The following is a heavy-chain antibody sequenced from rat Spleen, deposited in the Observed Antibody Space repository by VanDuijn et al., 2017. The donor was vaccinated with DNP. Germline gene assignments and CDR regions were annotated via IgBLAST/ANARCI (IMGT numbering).Heavy chain of an antibody. V-gene: IGHV5S10*01. CDR1: GFTFSDYY. CDR2: ISYDGSRT. CDR3: ATRSSYY. D-gene: IGHD1-2*01. J-gene: IGHJ2*01. Sequence: EVQLVESGGGLVQPGRSLKPSCAASGFTFSDYYMAWVRQAPTKGLEWVACISYDGSRTYYRDSVKGRFTISRDNAKSTLYLQMDSLRSEDTATYYCATRSSYYWGQGVMVTVSS.